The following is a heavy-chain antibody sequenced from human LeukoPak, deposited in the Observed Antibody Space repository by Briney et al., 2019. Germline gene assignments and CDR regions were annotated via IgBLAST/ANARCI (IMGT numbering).Heavy chain of an antibody. J-gene: IGHJ4*02. Sequence: GGSLRLSCAASGFNVGNNYMSWVRQAPGKGLEWVSVIFAGGTTYYADSVKGRFTISRDNSRNTLYLHMNSLRGEDTAAYYCARVGHWPDYWGQGTLVTVSS. V-gene: IGHV3-66*01. CDR3: ARVGHWPDY. D-gene: IGHD1-1*01. CDR2: IFAGGTT. CDR1: GFNVGNNY.